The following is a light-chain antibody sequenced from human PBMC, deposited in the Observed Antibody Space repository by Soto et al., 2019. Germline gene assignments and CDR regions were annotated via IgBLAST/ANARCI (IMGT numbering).Light chain of an antibody. CDR2: AVS. CDR1: SSDVGGYNY. Sequence: QSVLTQPASVFGSPGQSITISCTGTSSDVGGYNYVSWYQQHPAKAPKLMIYAVSNRPSGVSNRFSGSKSGNTASLTISGLQAEDEADYYCSSYTSSSTYVFGTGTKGTVL. J-gene: IGLJ1*01. V-gene: IGLV2-14*01. CDR3: SSYTSSSTYV.